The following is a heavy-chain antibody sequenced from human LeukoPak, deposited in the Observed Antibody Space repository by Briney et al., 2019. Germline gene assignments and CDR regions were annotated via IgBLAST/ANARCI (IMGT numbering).Heavy chain of an antibody. CDR1: GGSFSSYY. D-gene: IGHD4-23*01. J-gene: IGHJ3*02. CDR3: ARADGGPTWMRAFDI. V-gene: IGHV4-59*01. Sequence: SETLSLTCTVSGGSFSSYYWSWIRQPPGKGLEGMGYIYYSGSTNYNPSLTRRVTISVDTSKNQVSLKLSSVTAADTAVYYCARADGGPTWMRAFDIWGQGTMVTVSS. CDR2: IYYSGST.